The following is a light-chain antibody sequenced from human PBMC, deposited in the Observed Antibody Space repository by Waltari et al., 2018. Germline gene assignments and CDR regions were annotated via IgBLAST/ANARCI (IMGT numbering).Light chain of an antibody. V-gene: IGLV3-21*01. CDR2: DDD. CDR1: NVGSQL. CDR3: QVWESGGDRVV. J-gene: IGLJ2*01. Sequence: SYVLTQSPSVSVAPGKTARISCGGNNVGSQLVHWYTQKPGQAPVLVIFDDDDRPSAIPGRISGSKSGNTATLTISRVEAGDEADYYCQVWESGGDRVVFGGGTKLTVL.